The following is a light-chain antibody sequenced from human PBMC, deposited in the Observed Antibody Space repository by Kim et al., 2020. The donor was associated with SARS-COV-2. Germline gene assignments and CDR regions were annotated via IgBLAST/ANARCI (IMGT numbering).Light chain of an antibody. J-gene: IGLJ3*02. V-gene: IGLV1-40*03. CDR2: VNT. CDR1: SSNIWAGYD. CDR3: QSYDRSLSAKV. Sequence: QRATFSCDGRSSNIWAGYDVPWYQQLPGTAPSLLTYVNTNRPSGVPDRFSGSKSGASASLAISGLQAEDEADYYCQSYDRSLSAKVFGGGTQLTVL.